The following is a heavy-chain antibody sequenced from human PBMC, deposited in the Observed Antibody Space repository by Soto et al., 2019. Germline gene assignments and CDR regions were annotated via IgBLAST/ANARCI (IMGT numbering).Heavy chain of an antibody. J-gene: IGHJ4*02. CDR2: IYPGDSDA. D-gene: IGHD1-26*01. CDR1: GYIFTNYL. V-gene: IGHV5-51*01. Sequence: PGESLKISCKGSGYIFTNYLIGWVLQMPGKGLESMGIIYPGDSDARYSPSFQGQVTISADKSTSTASLQWSSLKASDTAMYYCARRNGSQYYFDYWGQGTLVTVSS. CDR3: ARRNGSQYYFDY.